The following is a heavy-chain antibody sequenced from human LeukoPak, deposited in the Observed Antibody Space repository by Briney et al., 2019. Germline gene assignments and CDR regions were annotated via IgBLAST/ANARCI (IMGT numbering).Heavy chain of an antibody. V-gene: IGHV4-30-4*08. CDR1: GGSIISSAYY. D-gene: IGHD6-19*01. Sequence: SETLSLTXTVSGGSIISSAYYWSWIRQPPGKGLEWIGYIYYSGSTYYNPSLKSRVTISLDTSKNQFSLKLSSVTAADTAVYYRVRTEVSSGSEDYWGQGTLVTVSS. J-gene: IGHJ4*02. CDR2: IYYSGST. CDR3: VRTEVSSGSEDY.